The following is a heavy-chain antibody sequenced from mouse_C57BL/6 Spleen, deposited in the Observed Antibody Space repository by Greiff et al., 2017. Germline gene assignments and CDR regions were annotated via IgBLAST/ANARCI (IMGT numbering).Heavy chain of an antibody. CDR1: VYAFSSYW. V-gene: IGHV1-80*01. Sequence: LQESGAELVKPGASVKISCKASVYAFSSYWMNWVKQRPGKGLEWIGQIYPGDGDTNYNGKFKGKATLTADKSSSTAYMQLSSLTSEDSAVYFCARCYYGSSYVGFDVWGTGTTVTVSS. D-gene: IGHD1-1*01. J-gene: IGHJ1*03. CDR3: ARCYYGSSYVGFDV. CDR2: IYPGDGDT.